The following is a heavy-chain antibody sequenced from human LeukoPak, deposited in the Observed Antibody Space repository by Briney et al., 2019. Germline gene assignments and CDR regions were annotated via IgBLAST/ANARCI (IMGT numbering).Heavy chain of an antibody. V-gene: IGHV1-69*05. D-gene: IGHD6-13*01. CDR3: ARGGTSAAGDLYSDY. J-gene: IGHJ4*02. CDR1: GGTFSSYA. CDR2: IIPIFGTA. Sequence: SVKVSCEASGGTFSSYAISWVRQAPGQGLEWMGGIIPIFGTANYAQKFQGRVTITTDESTSTAYMELSSLRSEDTAVYYCARGGTSAAGDLYSDYWGQGTLVTVSS.